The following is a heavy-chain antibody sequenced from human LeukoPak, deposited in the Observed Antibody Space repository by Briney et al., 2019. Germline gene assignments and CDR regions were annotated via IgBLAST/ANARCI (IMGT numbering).Heavy chain of an antibody. D-gene: IGHD6-19*01. CDR2: IYYSGST. CDR1: GGSISSYY. J-gene: IGHJ4*02. V-gene: IGHV4-59*08. Sequence: SETLSLTCTVSGGSISSYYWSWIRQPPGKGLEWIGYIYYSGSTNYNPSLKSRLTTSVDTSKNQFSLKLSSVTAADTAVYHCARRGYSSGYYYFDYWGQGTLDTVSS. CDR3: ARRGYSSGYYYFDY.